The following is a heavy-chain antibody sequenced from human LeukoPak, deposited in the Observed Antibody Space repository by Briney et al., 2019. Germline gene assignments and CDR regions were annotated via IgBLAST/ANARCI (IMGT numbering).Heavy chain of an antibody. V-gene: IGHV4-38-2*02. CDR3: AREVPYYYFMDV. Sequence: SETLSLTCSVSGFSVTSGHYWGWIRQPPGKGLEWIGTIYHTGSTNYNPSLQSRVTMSVDTSENQFSLRLRSVTAADTAMYFCAREVPYYYFMDVWGKRTTVTVSS. CDR2: IYHTGST. CDR1: GFSVTSGHY. J-gene: IGHJ6*03.